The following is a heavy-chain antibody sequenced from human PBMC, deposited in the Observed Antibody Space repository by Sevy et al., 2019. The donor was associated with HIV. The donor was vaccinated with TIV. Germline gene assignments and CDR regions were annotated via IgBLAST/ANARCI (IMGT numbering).Heavy chain of an antibody. Sequence: GGSLRLSCAASGFTFSSYGMHWVRQAPGKGLEWVAVISSDGSNKYYADSVKGRFTISRDNSKNTLYLQLNSLRAEDTAVYYCAKDLGSSSWYYFDYWGQGTLVTVSS. CDR2: ISSDGSNK. D-gene: IGHD6-13*01. CDR3: AKDLGSSSWYYFDY. V-gene: IGHV3-30*18. CDR1: GFTFSSYG. J-gene: IGHJ4*02.